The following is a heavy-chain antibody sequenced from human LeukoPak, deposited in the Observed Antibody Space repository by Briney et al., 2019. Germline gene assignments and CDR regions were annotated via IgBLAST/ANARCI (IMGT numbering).Heavy chain of an antibody. Sequence: SETLSLTCTVSGGSISSYYWSWIRQPPGKGLEWIGYIYYSGSTNYNPSLKSRVTISVDTSKNQFSLKLSSVTAADTAVYYCARRGVWFGEAIEYYFDYWGQGTLVTVSS. CDR2: IYYSGST. V-gene: IGHV4-59*08. D-gene: IGHD3-10*01. CDR3: ARRGVWFGEAIEYYFDY. CDR1: GGSISSYY. J-gene: IGHJ4*02.